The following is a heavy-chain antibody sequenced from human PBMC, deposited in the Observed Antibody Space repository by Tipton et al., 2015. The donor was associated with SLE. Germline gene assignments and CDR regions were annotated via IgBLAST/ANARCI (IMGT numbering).Heavy chain of an antibody. D-gene: IGHD3-16*01. CDR2: ISDSGST. CDR1: GGSIYSSY. V-gene: IGHV4-59*01. CDR3: ARSRETYDLGGVFDF. Sequence: TLSLTCTISGGSIYSSYWSWIRQPPGKGLEWIGYISDSGSTYYNPSLKSRVIISGDTSKNQFSLKLNSVTAGDTAVYYCARSRETYDLGGVFDFWGQGTLVPVSS. J-gene: IGHJ4*02.